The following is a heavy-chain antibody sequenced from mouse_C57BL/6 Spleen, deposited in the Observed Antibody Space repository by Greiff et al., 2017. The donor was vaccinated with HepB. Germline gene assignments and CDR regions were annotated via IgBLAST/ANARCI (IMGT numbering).Heavy chain of an antibody. D-gene: IGHD1-1*01. CDR1: GYSITSGYY. Sequence: EESGPGLVKPSQSLSLTCSVTGYSITSGYYWNWIRQFPGNKLEWMGYISYDGSNNYNPSLKNRISITRDTSKNQFFLKLNSVTTEDTATYYCARGAYGSPFYYFDYWGQGTTLTVSS. CDR2: ISYDGSN. J-gene: IGHJ2*01. CDR3: ARGAYGSPFYYFDY. V-gene: IGHV3-6*01.